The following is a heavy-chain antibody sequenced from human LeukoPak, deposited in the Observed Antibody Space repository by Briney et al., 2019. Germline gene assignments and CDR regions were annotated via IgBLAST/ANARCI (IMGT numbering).Heavy chain of an antibody. D-gene: IGHD3-10*01. CDR2: IYYSGST. J-gene: IGHJ5*02. V-gene: IGHV4-59*01. CDR3: ARGIGWFGELKNWFDP. CDR1: DGSISSYY. Sequence: PSETLSLTCTVSDGSISSYYRSWIRQPPGKGLEWIGYIYYSGSTNYNPSLKSRVTISVDTSKNQFSLKLSSVTAADTAVYYCARGIGWFGELKNWFDPWGQGTLVTVSS.